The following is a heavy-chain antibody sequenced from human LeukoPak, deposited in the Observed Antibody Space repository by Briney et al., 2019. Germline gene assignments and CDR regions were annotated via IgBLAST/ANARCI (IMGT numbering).Heavy chain of an antibody. D-gene: IGHD4-11*01. V-gene: IGHV3-23*01. CDR2: ISGSGGST. J-gene: IGHJ5*02. Sequence: GGSPRLSCAASGFTFSSYAMSWVRQAPGRGLEWVSAISGSGGSTYYADSVKGRFTISRDNSKNTLYLQMNSLRAEDTAVYYCAKDLLQENWFDPWGQGTLVTVSS. CDR3: AKDLLQENWFDP. CDR1: GFTFSSYA.